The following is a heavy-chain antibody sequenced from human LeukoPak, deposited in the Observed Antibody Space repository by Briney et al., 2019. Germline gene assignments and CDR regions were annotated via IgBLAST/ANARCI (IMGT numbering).Heavy chain of an antibody. Sequence: KSGGSLRLSCAASGFTFSSYAMSWIRQPPGKGLEWIGEINHSGSTNYNPSLKSRVTISVDTSKNQFSLKLSSVTAADTAVYYCARASGYSNGYGSFDYWGQGTLVTVSS. J-gene: IGHJ4*02. CDR3: ARASGYSNGYGSFDY. CDR1: GFTFSSYA. CDR2: INHSGST. D-gene: IGHD5-18*01. V-gene: IGHV4-34*01.